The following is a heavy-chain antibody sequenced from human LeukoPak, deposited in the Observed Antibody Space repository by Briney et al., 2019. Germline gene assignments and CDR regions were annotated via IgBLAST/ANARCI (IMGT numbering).Heavy chain of an antibody. D-gene: IGHD6-13*01. CDR2: ISGSGGST. J-gene: IGHJ3*02. CDR1: GFTFSSYA. V-gene: IGHV3-23*01. Sequence: GGSLRLSCAASGFTFSSYAMSWVRQAPGKGLEWVSAISGSGGSTYYADSVKGRFTISRDNSKNTLYLQMNSLRAEDTAVYYCAKDSGWYGAHGDAFDIWGQGTMVTVSS. CDR3: AKDSGWYGAHGDAFDI.